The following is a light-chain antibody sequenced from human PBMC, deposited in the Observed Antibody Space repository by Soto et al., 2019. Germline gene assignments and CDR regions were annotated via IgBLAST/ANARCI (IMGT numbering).Light chain of an antibody. J-gene: IGKJ1*01. Sequence: DIQMTQSPSTLPASVGDRVTLSCRASQSISNWVAWYQEKPGTAPELLIYHASTLESGVPSRFSGGGSGTEFTLTISSLQPDDFATYYCQQYNRYSFGQGTKVDIK. CDR1: QSISNW. CDR3: QQYNRYS. V-gene: IGKV1-5*01. CDR2: HAS.